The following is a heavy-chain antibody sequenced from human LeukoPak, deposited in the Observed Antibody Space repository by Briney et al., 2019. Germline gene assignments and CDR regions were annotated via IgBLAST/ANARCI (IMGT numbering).Heavy chain of an antibody. J-gene: IGHJ4*02. V-gene: IGHV1-46*01. CDR1: GYTFTSYY. D-gene: IGHD4-23*01. CDR2: INPSAGST. CDR3: ARDLQSGGNSGAAY. Sequence: ASVKVSCKASGYTFTSYYMHWVRQAPGQGLEWMGIINPSAGSTSYAQKFQGRVTVTIDTSTSSVYMELSSLTSEDTAVYYCARDLQSGGNSGAAYWGQGTLVTVSS.